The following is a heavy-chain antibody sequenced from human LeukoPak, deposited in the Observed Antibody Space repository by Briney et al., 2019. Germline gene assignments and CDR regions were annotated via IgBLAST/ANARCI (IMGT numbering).Heavy chain of an antibody. V-gene: IGHV3-7*05. CDR3: ARDKSYGDSEDY. D-gene: IGHD4-17*01. J-gene: IGHJ4*02. CDR2: IIQDGSEK. CDR1: GFTFSTYW. Sequence: QPGGALRLSCTASGFTFSTYWMSWVRQAPGKGLEWVAIIIQDGSEKYYVDSVKGRFTISRDNAKNSLYLQMNSLRAENTAVYYCARDKSYGDSEDYWGQGTLVTVSS.